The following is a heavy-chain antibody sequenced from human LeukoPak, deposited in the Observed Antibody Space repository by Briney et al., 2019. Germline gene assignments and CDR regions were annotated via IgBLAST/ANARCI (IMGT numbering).Heavy chain of an antibody. J-gene: IGHJ4*02. Sequence: PGRSLRLSCAASGFTFSSYGMHWVRQARGKGLEWLAVIWYDGSNKYYADSVKGRFTISRDNSKNTLYLQMNSLRAEDTAVYYCAKGCNWGSWFFDYWGQGTLVTVSS. CDR1: GFTFSSYG. V-gene: IGHV3-33*06. CDR3: AKGCNWGSWFFDY. CDR2: IWYDGSNK. D-gene: IGHD1-1*01.